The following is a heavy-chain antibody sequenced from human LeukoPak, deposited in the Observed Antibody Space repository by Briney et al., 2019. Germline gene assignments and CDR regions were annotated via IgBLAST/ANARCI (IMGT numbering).Heavy chain of an antibody. CDR1: GGSISSYY. CDR2: IYYSGST. CDR3: ARPARRISSNYLFQLNRKNWFDP. D-gene: IGHD4-11*01. Sequence: SETLSLTCTVSGGSISSYYWSWIRQPPGKGLEWIGYIYYSGSTNYNPSLKSRVTISVDTSKNQFSLKLSSVTAADTAVYYCARPARRISSNYLFQLNRKNWFDPWGQGTLVTVSS. V-gene: IGHV4-59*12. J-gene: IGHJ5*02.